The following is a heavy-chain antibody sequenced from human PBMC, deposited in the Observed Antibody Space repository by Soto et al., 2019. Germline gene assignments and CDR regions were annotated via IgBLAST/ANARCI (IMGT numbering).Heavy chain of an antibody. CDR3: ARQEYYDSSGYYQYYFGY. CDR1: GGSISINKYY. D-gene: IGHD3-22*01. V-gene: IGHV4-39*01. CDR2: IYYSGST. J-gene: IGHJ4*02. Sequence: SGALSVNCTVFGGSISINKYYWGWICQPPGKGLEWIGSIYYSGSTYYNPSLKSRVTISVDTSKNQFSLKPSSVTAADTAVYYCARQEYYDSSGYYQYYFGYWGQGTLVTLSS.